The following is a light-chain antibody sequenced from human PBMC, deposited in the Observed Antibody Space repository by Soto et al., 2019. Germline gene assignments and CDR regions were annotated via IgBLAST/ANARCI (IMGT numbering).Light chain of an antibody. CDR1: QSVSSN. V-gene: IGKV3-15*01. CDR2: GAS. CDR3: QQYNNWPRT. Sequence: EIVMTQSPATLSVSPGERATLSCRASQSVSSNLAWYQKKPGQAPRLLIYGASTGATGIPARFSGSGSGTEFTLTISSLQFEDFAVYYCQQYNNWPRTFGQGTKLEIK. J-gene: IGKJ2*01.